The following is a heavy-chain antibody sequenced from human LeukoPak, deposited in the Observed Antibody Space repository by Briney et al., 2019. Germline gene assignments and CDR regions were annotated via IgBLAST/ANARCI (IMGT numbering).Heavy chain of an antibody. CDR1: GLTFSSYA. Sequence: GGSLRLSCAASGLTFSSYAMHWVRQAPGKGLEWVAVISYDGSNKYYADSVKGRFTISRDNSKNTLYLQMNSLRAEDTAVYYCAREGDYYFYYWGQGTLVTVSS. J-gene: IGHJ4*02. D-gene: IGHD2-21*02. CDR2: ISYDGSNK. CDR3: AREGDYYFYY. V-gene: IGHV3-30-3*01.